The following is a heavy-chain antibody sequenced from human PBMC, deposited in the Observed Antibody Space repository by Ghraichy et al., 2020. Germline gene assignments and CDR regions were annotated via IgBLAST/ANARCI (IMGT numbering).Heavy chain of an antibody. V-gene: IGHV3-9*01. CDR1: GFTFDDYS. J-gene: IGHJ6*02. CDR3: AQDFLLELRYFGMDV. D-gene: IGHD1-7*01. CDR2: ISWNGDTT. Sequence: SLNISCAGSGFTFDDYSLYWVRQAPGKGLEWVSGISWNGDTTAYADSVRGRFTISRDNAKNSLFLQMDSLRPEDTAVYYCAQDFLLELRYFGMDVWGQGTTVNVSS.